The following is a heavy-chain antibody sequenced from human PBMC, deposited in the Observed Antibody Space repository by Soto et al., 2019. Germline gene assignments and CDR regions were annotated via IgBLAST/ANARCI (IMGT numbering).Heavy chain of an antibody. CDR3: ARGVGRSSWTSFDS. CDR2: IYISENT. D-gene: IGHD6-13*01. CDR1: GGSISSDY. V-gene: IGHV4-4*07. J-gene: IGHJ4*02. Sequence: XETLSLTFTVSGGSISSDYGSWIRQPAGKGLEWIGRIYISENTHYNPSLRSRVSMSLDTSKNQLSLNLSSVTAADTAVYYCARGVGRSSWTSFDSWGQGTLVTVSS.